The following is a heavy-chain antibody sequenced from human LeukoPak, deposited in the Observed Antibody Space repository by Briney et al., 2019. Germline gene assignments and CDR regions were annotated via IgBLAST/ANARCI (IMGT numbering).Heavy chain of an antibody. Sequence: PGGSLRLSCVASGFTFSSYSMNWVRQAPGKGLEWVSSISSSSTYIYYADSVKGRFTISRDDAKNSLYLQMNSLRAEDTALYYCARDLRVDTPMVAVDYCGQGALVTLSS. D-gene: IGHD5-18*01. CDR3: ARDLRVDTPMVAVDY. V-gene: IGHV3-21*01. J-gene: IGHJ4*02. CDR1: GFTFSSYS. CDR2: ISSSSTYI.